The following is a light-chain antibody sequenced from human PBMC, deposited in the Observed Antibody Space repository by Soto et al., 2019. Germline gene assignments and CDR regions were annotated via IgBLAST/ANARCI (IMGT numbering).Light chain of an antibody. CDR3: QQYSTLPHT. Sequence: EIVLTQSPATLSLSPGKRATLSCRASQSVKGNYLAWYQQKPGQAPRLLIYGSFTRAIGIPDRFSGSGSGTDFTLTISRLEPEDFVVYFCQQYSTLPHTFGQGTKLEVK. CDR1: QSVKGNY. V-gene: IGKV3-20*01. J-gene: IGKJ2*01. CDR2: GSF.